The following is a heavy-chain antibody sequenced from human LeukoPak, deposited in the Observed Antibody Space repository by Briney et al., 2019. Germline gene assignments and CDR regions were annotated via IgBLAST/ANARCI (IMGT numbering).Heavy chain of an antibody. CDR2: IYYTGST. Sequence: SETLSLTCTVSGGSINSSSYYWGWVRQPPGKRLEWIGTIYYTGSTYYNPSLKSRVTISVDTSKNQFSLKLSSVTAADTAVYYCARHTTYCSGGSCYLYYFDYWGQGTLVTVSS. J-gene: IGHJ4*02. D-gene: IGHD2-15*01. CDR3: ARHTTYCSGGSCYLYYFDY. CDR1: GGSINSSSYY. V-gene: IGHV4-39*01.